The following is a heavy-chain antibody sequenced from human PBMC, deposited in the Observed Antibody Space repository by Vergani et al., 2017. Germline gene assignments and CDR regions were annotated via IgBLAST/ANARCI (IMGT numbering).Heavy chain of an antibody. V-gene: IGHV5-10-1*01. CDR3: ARQIPGYCSSTSCGFCFDY. J-gene: IGHJ4*02. Sequence: EVQLVQSGAEVTKPGESLRISCKGSGYSFTSYWISWVRQMPGKGLEWMGRIDPSDSYTNYSPSFQGHVTISAAKSIRTAYPQWSSLKASDTAMYYCARQIPGYCSSTSCGFCFDYWGQGTLVTGSS. D-gene: IGHD2-2*01. CDR1: GYSFTSYW. CDR2: IDPSDSYT.